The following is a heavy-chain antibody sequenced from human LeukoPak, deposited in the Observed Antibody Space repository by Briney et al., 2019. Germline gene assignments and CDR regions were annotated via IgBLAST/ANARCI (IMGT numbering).Heavy chain of an antibody. V-gene: IGHV4-59*01. J-gene: IGHJ4*02. D-gene: IGHD2-21*01. CDR2: IYYSGST. CDR1: GGSISSYY. CDR3: ASLAMLSPSIFDY. Sequence: SETLSLTFTVSGGSISSYYWSWIRQPPGKGLEWIGYIYYSGSTNYNPSLKSRVTISVDTSKNQFSLKLSSVTAADTAVYYCASLAMLSPSIFDYWGQGTLVTVSS.